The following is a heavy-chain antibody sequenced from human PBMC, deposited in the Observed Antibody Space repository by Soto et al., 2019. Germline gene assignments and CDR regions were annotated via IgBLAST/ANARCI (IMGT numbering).Heavy chain of an antibody. Sequence: GXSVKVSCKASGYTFTSYGISWVRQAPGQGLEWLGWISAYNGDTNYAQKLQGRVTMTTDRSTTTAKMELRSLRSDDTAVYYCARDHSYESGGYRLGFDYWGQGNLVTVSS. CDR2: ISAYNGDT. V-gene: IGHV1-18*01. D-gene: IGHD3-22*01. CDR3: ARDHSYESGGYRLGFDY. J-gene: IGHJ4*02. CDR1: GYTFTSYG.